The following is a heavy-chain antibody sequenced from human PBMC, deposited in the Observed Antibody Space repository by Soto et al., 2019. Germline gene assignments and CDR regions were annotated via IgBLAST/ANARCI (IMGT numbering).Heavy chain of an antibody. CDR1: GFTFSSYA. Sequence: SLRLSCASSGFTFSSYAMSWVRQAPGKGLEWVSAISGSGGSTYYADSVKGRFTISRDNSKNTLYLQMNSLRAEDTAVYYCAKDQPSSGWYYYYGMDVWGQGTMVTVSS. CDR3: AKDQPSSGWYYYYGMDV. CDR2: ISGSGGST. V-gene: IGHV3-23*01. D-gene: IGHD6-19*01. J-gene: IGHJ6*02.